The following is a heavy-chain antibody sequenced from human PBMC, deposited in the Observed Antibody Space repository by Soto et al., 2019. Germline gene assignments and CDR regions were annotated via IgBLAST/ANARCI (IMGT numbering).Heavy chain of an antibody. D-gene: IGHD3-3*01. CDR2: INPSSGGT. CDR3: ARGNNYDFWSGYSGAFDI. V-gene: IGHV1-2*02. CDR1: GYPFTGDY. Sequence: ASVKACCKASGYPFTGDYMHLVRQAPGQGPEWMGWINPSSGGTNYAQKFQGRVTMTRDTSISTAYMELSRLRSDDTAVYYCARGNNYDFWSGYSGAFDIWGQGTMVTVSS. J-gene: IGHJ3*02.